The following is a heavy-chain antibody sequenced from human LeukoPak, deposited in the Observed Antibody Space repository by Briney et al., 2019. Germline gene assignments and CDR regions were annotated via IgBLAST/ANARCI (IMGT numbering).Heavy chain of an antibody. CDR1: GGSISSGDYY. CDR3: ASSLGYCSSTSCYIYAFDI. D-gene: IGHD2-2*02. V-gene: IGHV4-30-4*01. CDR2: IYYSGST. J-gene: IGHJ3*02. Sequence: SETLSLTCTVSGGSISSGDYYWSWIRQPPGKGLEWIGYIYYSGSTYYNPSLKSRVTISVDTSKNQFSLKLSSVTAADTAVYYCASSLGYCSSTSCYIYAFDIWGQGTMVTVSS.